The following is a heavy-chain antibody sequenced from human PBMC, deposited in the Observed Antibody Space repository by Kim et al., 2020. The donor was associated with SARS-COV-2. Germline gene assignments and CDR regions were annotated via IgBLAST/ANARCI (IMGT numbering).Heavy chain of an antibody. D-gene: IGHD3-10*01. Sequence: YRFYADSVKGRFTISRDNAKNRLYLQMNSLRADDTAVYFCAKDPGSGSYWGQGTLVTVSS. CDR3: AKDPGSGSY. J-gene: IGHJ4*02. CDR2: YR. V-gene: IGHV3-21*06.